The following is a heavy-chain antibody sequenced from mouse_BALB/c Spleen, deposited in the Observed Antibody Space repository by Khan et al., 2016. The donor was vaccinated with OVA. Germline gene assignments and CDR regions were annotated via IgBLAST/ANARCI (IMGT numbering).Heavy chain of an antibody. V-gene: IGHV2-3*01. CDR1: GFSFNNHG. CDR2: IWGDGST. CDR3: AKGGTYFGGYFDV. D-gene: IGHD2-10*01. J-gene: IGHJ1*01. Sequence: QVQLKESGPGLVAPSQSLSITCTVSGFSFNNHGVSWVRQPPGKGLEWLGVIWGDGSTNYHSALISRLSISKDNSKGQVFLKLSSLQTDDTATYYCAKGGTYFGGYFDVWGAGTTVTVSS.